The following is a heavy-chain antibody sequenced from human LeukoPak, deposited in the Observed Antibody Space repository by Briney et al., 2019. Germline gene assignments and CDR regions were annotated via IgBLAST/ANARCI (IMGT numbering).Heavy chain of an antibody. D-gene: IGHD2-2*01. CDR1: GFTVSSNY. J-gene: IGHJ4*02. CDR3: ARDAGHFGSTSPQELGY. V-gene: IGHV3-53*01. CDR2: IYSGGST. Sequence: GGSLRLSCAASGFTVSSNYMSWVRQAPGKGLEWVSVIYSGGSTYYADSVKGRFTISRDNSKNTLYLQMNSLRAEDTAVYYCARDAGHFGSTSPQELGYWGQGTLVTVSS.